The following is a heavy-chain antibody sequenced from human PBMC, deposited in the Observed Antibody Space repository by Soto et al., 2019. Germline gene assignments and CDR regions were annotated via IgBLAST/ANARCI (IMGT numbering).Heavy chain of an antibody. D-gene: IGHD6-13*01. CDR3: ARSDYSSSWYLGY. CDR2: LSSTSSSI. Sequence: PGGSLRLSCAASGFTFSTYEMNWVRQAPGKGLEWVSYLSSTSSSIYYADSVKGRFTVSRDNAKNSLYLQMNSLRAEDTAVYYCARSDYSSSWYLGYWGQGTLVTVSS. CDR1: GFTFSTYE. V-gene: IGHV3-48*03. J-gene: IGHJ4*02.